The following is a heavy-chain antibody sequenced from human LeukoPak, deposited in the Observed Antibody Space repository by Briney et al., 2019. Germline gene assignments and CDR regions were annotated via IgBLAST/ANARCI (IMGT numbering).Heavy chain of an antibody. CDR2: INPNSGGT. V-gene: IGHV1-2*06. CDR1: GYTFTGYY. D-gene: IGHD3-10*01. J-gene: IGHJ6*03. CDR3: ARENMYYYGSGSRDYYYYMDV. Sequence: ASVKVSCKASGYTFTGYYMHWVLQAPGQGLEWMGRINPNSGGTNYAQKFQGRVTMTRDTSISTAYMELSRLRSDDTAVYYCARENMYYYGSGSRDYYYYMDVSGKGTTVTVSS.